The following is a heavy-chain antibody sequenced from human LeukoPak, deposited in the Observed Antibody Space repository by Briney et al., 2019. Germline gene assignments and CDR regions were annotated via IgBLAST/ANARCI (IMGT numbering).Heavy chain of an antibody. D-gene: IGHD2-2*02. J-gene: IGHJ5*02. CDR2: ISSSSSYI. Sequence: GGSLRLSGAASGFTFSSYSMNWVRQAPGKGLEWVSSISSSSSYIYYADSVKGRFTISRDNAKNSLYLQMNSLRAEDTAVYYCARTHCSSTSCYSHNWFDPWGQGTLVTVSS. CDR1: GFTFSSYS. V-gene: IGHV3-21*01. CDR3: ARTHCSSTSCYSHNWFDP.